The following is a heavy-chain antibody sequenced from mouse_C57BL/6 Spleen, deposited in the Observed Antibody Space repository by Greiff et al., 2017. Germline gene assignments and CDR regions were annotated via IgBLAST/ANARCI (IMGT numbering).Heavy chain of an antibody. CDR3: ARDGDNDDYFDY. CDR2: ICSGGSK. Sequence: QVQLKESGPGLVQPSQTLSITCTASGFPLTSYGVHWVRQSPGKGLEWLGVICSGGSKDYNAAFISRLSNSKDNSISQVFFIMNSLQAEDTAIYCCARDGDNDDYFDYWGQGTTLTVSS. CDR1: GFPLTSYG. D-gene: IGHD2-4*01. V-gene: IGHV2-2*01. J-gene: IGHJ2*01.